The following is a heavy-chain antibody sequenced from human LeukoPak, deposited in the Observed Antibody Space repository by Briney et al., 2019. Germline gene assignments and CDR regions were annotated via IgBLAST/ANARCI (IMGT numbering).Heavy chain of an antibody. D-gene: IGHD3-16*02. CDR2: ISGNTSYI. CDR3: ARGSDFVWGSYRPYFDY. Sequence: GGSLRLSCVASAFTFRTYSMHWVRQAPGKGLEWVSSISGNTSYIYYADSVRGRFTISRDNAKNSLYLQMNSLRAEDTAVYYCARGSDFVWGSYRPYFDYWGQGTMVTVSS. V-gene: IGHV3-21*01. CDR1: AFTFRTYS. J-gene: IGHJ4*02.